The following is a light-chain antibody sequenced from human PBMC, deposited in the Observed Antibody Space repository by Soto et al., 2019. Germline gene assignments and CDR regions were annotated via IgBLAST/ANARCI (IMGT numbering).Light chain of an antibody. J-gene: IGLJ2*01. CDR2: EDN. Sequence: NFMLTQPHSVSESPGKTVTISCTRSSGSIASNYVQWYQQRPGSAPTTVIHEDNQRPSGVPDRFSGSIDSSSNSASLTISGLKTEDEADYYCLSYDSSNVVFGGGTKLTVL. CDR1: SGSIASNY. V-gene: IGLV6-57*04. CDR3: LSYDSSNVV.